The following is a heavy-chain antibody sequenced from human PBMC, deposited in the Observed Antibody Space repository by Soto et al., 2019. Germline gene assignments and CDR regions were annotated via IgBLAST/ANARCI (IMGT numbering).Heavy chain of an antibody. CDR3: AKEGPGGGRHFYYAMDV. Sequence: GGPLRPSFEAPGLVFGDYGMPGVRQAPGRGLEWVALITNDGNNEYYRESVKGRFSISRGRSTNTVDLLMNSLRPEDTGVYYCAKEGPGGGRHFYYAMDVWGQGTTVTV. CDR2: ITNDGNNE. D-gene: IGHD1-26*01. V-gene: IGHV3-30*02. CDR1: GLVFGDYG. J-gene: IGHJ6*02.